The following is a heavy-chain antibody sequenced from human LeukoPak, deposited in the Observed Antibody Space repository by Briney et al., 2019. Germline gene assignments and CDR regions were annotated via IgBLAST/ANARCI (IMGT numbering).Heavy chain of an antibody. CDR3: ARDNLWLTANFDY. V-gene: IGHV3-11*04. J-gene: IGHJ4*02. Sequence: PGGSLRLSCAASGFTFSDYYMSWIRQAPGKGLEWVSYISSSGSTIYYADSVKGRFTISRDNAKNSLYLQMNSLRAEDTAVYYCARDNLWLTANFDYWGQGTLVTVSS. D-gene: IGHD2-21*01. CDR1: GFTFSDYY. CDR2: ISSSGSTI.